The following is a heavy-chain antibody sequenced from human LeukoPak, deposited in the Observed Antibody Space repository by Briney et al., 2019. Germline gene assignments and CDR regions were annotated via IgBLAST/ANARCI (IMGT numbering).Heavy chain of an antibody. CDR2: IYSGGST. Sequence: GGSLRPSCAASGFTVSSNYMSWVRQAPGKGLEWVSVIYSGGSTYYADSVKGRFTISRDNSKNTLYLQMNSLRAEDTAVYYCARGEPANDYWGQGTLVTVSS. J-gene: IGHJ4*02. CDR1: GFTVSSNY. V-gene: IGHV3-53*05. CDR3: ARGEPANDY.